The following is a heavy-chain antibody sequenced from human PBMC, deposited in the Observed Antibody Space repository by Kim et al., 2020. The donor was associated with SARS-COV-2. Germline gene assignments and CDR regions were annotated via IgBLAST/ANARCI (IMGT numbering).Heavy chain of an antibody. CDR2: TA. V-gene: IGHV1-69*01. D-gene: IGHD3-22*01. CDR3: ARGGSGSLDY. Sequence: TANYAQKFQGRVTITADESTSTAYMELSSLRSEDTAVYYCARGGSGSLDYWGQGTLVTVSS. J-gene: IGHJ4*02.